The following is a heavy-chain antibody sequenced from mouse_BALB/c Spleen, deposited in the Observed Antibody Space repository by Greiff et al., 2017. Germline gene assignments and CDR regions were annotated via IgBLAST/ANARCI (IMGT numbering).Heavy chain of an antibody. D-gene: IGHD1-1*01. V-gene: IGHV5-6-4*01. CDR1: GFTFSSYT. CDR3: TRVITTEYFDV. Sequence: EVQGVESGGGLVKPGGSLKLSCAASGFTFSSYTMSWVRQTPEKRLEWVATISSGGSYTYYPDSVKGRFTISRDNAKNTLYLQMSSLKSEDTAMYYCTRVITTEYFDVWGTGTTVTVSS. J-gene: IGHJ1*03. CDR2: ISSGGSYT.